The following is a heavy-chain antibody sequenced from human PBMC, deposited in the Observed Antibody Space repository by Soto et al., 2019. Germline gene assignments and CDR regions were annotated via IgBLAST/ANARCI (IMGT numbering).Heavy chain of an antibody. CDR1: GYTFTRNG. Sequence: ASVKVSCKTSGYTFTRNGISWVRQAPGQGLEWMGWISPKSGSIKYAQKFQGRVIMTTDTSTSTAYMELSSLRSEDTAVYYCARDRSRHYYGMDVWGQGTTVTVSS. CDR2: ISPKSGSI. CDR3: ARDRSRHYYGMDV. D-gene: IGHD6-13*01. V-gene: IGHV1-18*01. J-gene: IGHJ6*02.